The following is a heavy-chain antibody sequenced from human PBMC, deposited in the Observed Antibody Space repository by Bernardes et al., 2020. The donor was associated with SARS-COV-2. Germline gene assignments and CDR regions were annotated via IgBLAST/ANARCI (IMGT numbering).Heavy chain of an antibody. D-gene: IGHD2-21*02. CDR1: GGSISSSSYY. CDR3: ASETLTYVTATWYFDL. V-gene: IGHV4-39*01. J-gene: IGHJ2*01. CDR2: IYYSGST. Sequence: SETLSLTCTVSGGSISSSSYYWGWIRQPPGKGLEWIGSIYYSGSTYYNPSLKSRVTISVDTSKNQFSLKLSSVTAADTAVYYCASETLTYVTATWYFDLWGRGTLVTVSS.